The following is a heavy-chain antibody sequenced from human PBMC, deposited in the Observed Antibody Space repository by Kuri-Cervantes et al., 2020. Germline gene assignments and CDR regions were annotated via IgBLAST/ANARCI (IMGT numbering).Heavy chain of an antibody. CDR3: ARDLTVAGVHYYYLDV. CDR2: IIPIFGTP. J-gene: IGHJ6*03. D-gene: IGHD6-19*01. V-gene: IGHV1-69*05. Sequence: SVKVSCKASGGTFSSYAIRWVRQAPGQGLEWMGGIIPIFGTPNYAQKFQDRVTITTDESTSTVYMEVSSLRSEDTAVYYCARDLTVAGVHYYYLDVWGKGTTVTVSS. CDR1: GGTFSSYA.